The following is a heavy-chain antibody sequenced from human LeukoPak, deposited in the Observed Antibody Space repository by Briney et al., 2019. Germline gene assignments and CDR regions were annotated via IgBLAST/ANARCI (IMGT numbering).Heavy chain of an antibody. CDR1: GYMFTHYG. V-gene: IGHV1-18*01. J-gene: IGHJ4*02. CDR2: INSAEGGT. D-gene: IGHD6-19*01. Sequence: ASVKVSCKASGYMFTHYGVSWVRQAPGRGLEWMGWINSAEGGTLYAENLQGRVTLTTDTSTSTLYMELRTLRSDDTAVYYCARSSSGWSVDFWGQGTLVTVSS. CDR3: ARSSSGWSVDF.